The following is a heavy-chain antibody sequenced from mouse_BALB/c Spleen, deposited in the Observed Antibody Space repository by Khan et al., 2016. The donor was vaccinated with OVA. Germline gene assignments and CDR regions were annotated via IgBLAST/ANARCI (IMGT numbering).Heavy chain of an antibody. CDR1: GFIFSDYG. CDR2: ISNLAYSI. J-gene: IGHJ4*01. CDR3: ARSWAMDY. V-gene: IGHV5-15*02. Sequence: EVRLVESGGGLVQPGGSRKLSCAASGFIFSDYGMAWVRQAPGKGPEWVAFISNLAYSIYYVDTVTGRFTISRENAKNTLYLEMSSLRSEDTAMYYCARSWAMDYWGQGTSVTVSS.